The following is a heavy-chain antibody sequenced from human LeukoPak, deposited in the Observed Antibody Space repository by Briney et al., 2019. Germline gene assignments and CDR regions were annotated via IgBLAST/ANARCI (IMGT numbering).Heavy chain of an antibody. J-gene: IGHJ5*02. CDR2: IYYSGST. D-gene: IGHD3-10*01. CDR3: ARDHYYGSGSYYP. CDR1: GGSISSSSW. V-gene: IGHV4-4*02. Sequence: SETLSLTCAVSGGSISSSSWWSWVRQPPGKGLEWIGYIYYSGSTNYNPSLKSRVTISVDTSKNQFSLKLSSVTAADTAVYYCARDHYYGSGSYYPWGQGTLVTVSS.